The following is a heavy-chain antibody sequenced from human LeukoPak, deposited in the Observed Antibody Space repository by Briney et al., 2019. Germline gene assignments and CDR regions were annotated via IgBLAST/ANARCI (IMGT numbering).Heavy chain of an antibody. J-gene: IGHJ4*02. D-gene: IGHD5-18*01. CDR2: IYSGGST. Sequence: GGSLRLSCAASGFTLSSNYMSWVRQAPGKGLEWVSVIYSGGSTYYADSVKGRFTISRDNSKNTLYLQMNSLRAEDTAVYYCARGGVYSYGNYFDYWGQGTLVTVSS. CDR3: ARGGVYSYGNYFDY. V-gene: IGHV3-66*01. CDR1: GFTLSSNY.